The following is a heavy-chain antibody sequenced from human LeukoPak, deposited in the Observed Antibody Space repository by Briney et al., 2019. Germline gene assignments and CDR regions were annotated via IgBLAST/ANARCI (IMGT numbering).Heavy chain of an antibody. CDR2: INHSGST. V-gene: IGHV4-34*01. D-gene: IGHD6-13*01. CDR1: GGSFSGYY. J-gene: IGHJ1*01. CDR3: ATSRYSSSWYSRAEYFQH. Sequence: SETLSLACAVYGGSFSGYYWSWIRQPPGKGLEWIGEINHSGSTNYNPSLKSRVTISVDTSKNQFSLKLSSVTAADTAVYYCATSRYSSSWYSRAEYFQHWGQGTLVTVSS.